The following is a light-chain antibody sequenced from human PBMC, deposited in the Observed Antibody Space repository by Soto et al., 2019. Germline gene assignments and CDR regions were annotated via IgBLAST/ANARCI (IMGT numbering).Light chain of an antibody. J-gene: IGKJ1*01. CDR1: QSVTSS. Sequence: DIQMTQSPSSLSASVGDRVTITCRASQSVTSSLNWYQQKPGKAPKFLIYATSNLQNGVPSRFSGSGSGTEFTLTISSLQPEDFATYYCQQSYGTPPTFGQGTKVEIK. V-gene: IGKV1-39*01. CDR2: ATS. CDR3: QQSYGTPPT.